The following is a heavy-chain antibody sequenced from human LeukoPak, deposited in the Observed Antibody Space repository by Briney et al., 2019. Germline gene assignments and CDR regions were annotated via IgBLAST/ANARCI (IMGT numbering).Heavy chain of an antibody. J-gene: IGHJ3*02. Sequence: GGSLRLSCVASGFTFSSRDWMTWVRQAPGKGLEWVANIKQDGSEKNYVDSVKGRFTISRDNAKNSVDLQMNSLRVEDTAVYYCARAYLSSSWYGDAFDIWGQGTMVTVSS. D-gene: IGHD6-13*01. CDR3: ARAYLSSSWYGDAFDI. CDR2: IKQDGSEK. V-gene: IGHV3-7*01. CDR1: GFTFSSRDW.